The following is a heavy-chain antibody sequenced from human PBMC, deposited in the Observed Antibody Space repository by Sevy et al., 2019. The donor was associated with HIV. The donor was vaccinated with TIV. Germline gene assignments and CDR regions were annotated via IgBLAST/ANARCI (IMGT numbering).Heavy chain of an antibody. CDR2: ISGSGGST. V-gene: IGHV3-23*01. CDR1: GFTFSSYA. J-gene: IGHJ5*02. D-gene: IGHD6-6*01. Sequence: GGSLRLSCAASGFTFSSYAMSWVRQAPGKGLEWVSAISGSGGSTYYADSVKGRFTISRENSKNTLYLQMNSLRAEDTAVYYCAKGTNIAARNNWFDPWGQGTLVTVSS. CDR3: AKGTNIAARNNWFDP.